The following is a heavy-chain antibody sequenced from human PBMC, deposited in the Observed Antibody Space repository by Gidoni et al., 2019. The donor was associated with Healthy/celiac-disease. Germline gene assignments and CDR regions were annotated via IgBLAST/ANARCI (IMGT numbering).Heavy chain of an antibody. CDR2: ISYDGSNK. J-gene: IGHJ6*02. V-gene: IGHV3-30*18. Sequence: QVQLVESGGGVVQPGRSLRLSCAASGFTFSSYGMHWVRQAPGKGLEWVAVISYDGSNKYYADSVKGRFTISRDNSKNTLYLQMNSLRAEDTAVYYCAKEGAEDPSLYGMDVWGQGTTVTVSS. CDR3: AKEGAEDPSLYGMDV. D-gene: IGHD1-26*01. CDR1: GFTFSSYG.